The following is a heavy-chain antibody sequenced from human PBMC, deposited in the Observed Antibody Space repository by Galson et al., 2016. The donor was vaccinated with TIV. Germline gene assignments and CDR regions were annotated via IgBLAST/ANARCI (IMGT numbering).Heavy chain of an antibody. Sequence: SLRLSCAASGFTFSSYAMHWVRQAPGKGLEWVAIVSYDGRTKDDADSVRGRITISRDNSKNTLYLQMNGLRREDTGIYYCARERISVVGRSLDFWGQGTVVTVSS. D-gene: IGHD2-15*01. V-gene: IGHV3-30-3*01. CDR3: ARERISVVGRSLDF. J-gene: IGHJ4*02. CDR1: GFTFSSYA. CDR2: VSYDGRTK.